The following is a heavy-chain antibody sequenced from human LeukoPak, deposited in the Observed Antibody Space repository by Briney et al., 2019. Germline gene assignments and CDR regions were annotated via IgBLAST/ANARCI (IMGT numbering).Heavy chain of an antibody. J-gene: IGHJ6*02. D-gene: IGHD3-10*01. CDR1: GYTSTGYY. V-gene: IGHV1-69*13. CDR2: IIPIFGTA. CDR3: ARPDGSGSYYRPHYYYYGMDV. Sequence: SVKVSCKASGYTSTGYYMHWVRQAPGQGLEWMGGIIPIFGTANYAQKFQGRVTITADESTSTAYMELSSLRSEDTAVYYCARPDGSGSYYRPHYYYYGMDVWGQGTTVTVSS.